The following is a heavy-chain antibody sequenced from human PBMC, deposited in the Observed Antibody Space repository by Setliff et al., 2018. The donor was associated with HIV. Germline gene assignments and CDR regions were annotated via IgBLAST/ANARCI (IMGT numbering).Heavy chain of an antibody. J-gene: IGHJ4*02. CDR1: GFTFSSYA. Sequence: GGSLRLSCAASGFTFSSYAMSWVRQAPGKGLEWVSAISGSGGSTYYADSVKGRFTISRDNSKNTLYLQMNSLRAEDTAVYYCAKDPRAAVATICDYWGQGTRVTVS. D-gene: IGHD5-12*01. CDR3: AKDPRAAVATICDY. V-gene: IGHV3-23*01. CDR2: ISGSGGST.